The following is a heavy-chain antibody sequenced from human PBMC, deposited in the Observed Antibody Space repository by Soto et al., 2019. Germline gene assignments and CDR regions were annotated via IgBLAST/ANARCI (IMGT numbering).Heavy chain of an antibody. Sequence: ASVKVSCKASGYTFTGYYMHWVRQAPGQGLEWMGWINPNSGGTNYAQKFQGWVTMTRDTSISTACMELSRLRSDDTAVYYCGGDYDFWSGYAHWFDPWGKETRVTVSS. CDR3: GGDYDFWSGYAHWFDP. D-gene: IGHD3-3*01. J-gene: IGHJ5*02. CDR1: GYTFTGYY. V-gene: IGHV1-2*04. CDR2: INPNSGGT.